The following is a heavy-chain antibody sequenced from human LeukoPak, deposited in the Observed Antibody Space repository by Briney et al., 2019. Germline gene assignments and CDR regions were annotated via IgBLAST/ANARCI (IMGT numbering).Heavy chain of an antibody. CDR1: GFTFSDYY. V-gene: IGHV3-11*01. CDR3: AKGQDSSSWYVLDS. J-gene: IGHJ5*01. CDR2: ISSSGSTI. D-gene: IGHD6-13*01. Sequence: TSGGSLRLSCAASGFTFSDYYMSWIRQAPGKGLEWVSYISSSGSTIYYADSVKGRFTISRDNAKNSLYLQMNSLRAGDMALYYCAKGQDSSSWYVLDSWGREPWSPSPQ.